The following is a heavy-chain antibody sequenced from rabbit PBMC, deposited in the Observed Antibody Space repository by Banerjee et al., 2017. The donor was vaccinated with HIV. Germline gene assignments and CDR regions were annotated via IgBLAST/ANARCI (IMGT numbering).Heavy chain of an antibody. CDR3: ARGVATTRLDL. CDR1: GIDFSSDYY. V-gene: IGHV1S45*01. J-gene: IGHJ3*01. Sequence: QQQLEESGGGLVKPGGTLTLTCTASGIDFSSDYYMCWVRQAPGKGLEWIACINSNTGNTVYASWAKGPFTISKTSSTTVTLQMTSLTAADTATYFCARGVATTRLDLWGQGTLVTVS. CDR2: INSNTGNT.